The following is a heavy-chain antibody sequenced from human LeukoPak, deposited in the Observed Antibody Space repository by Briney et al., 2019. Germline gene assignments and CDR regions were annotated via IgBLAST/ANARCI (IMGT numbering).Heavy chain of an antibody. CDR1: GYSFSSHW. V-gene: IGHV5-51*01. J-gene: IGHJ3*02. D-gene: IGHD1-26*01. CDR3: ARPSRNSGNYPSQPSDAFGI. Sequence: LGESLKISCKGSGYSFSSHWIGWVRQMPGKGLEWMGIIHPGDSDTRYSPSFQGQVTISADKSISTAYLQWSTLKASDTAMYYCARPSRNSGNYPSQPSDAFGIWGQGTMVTVSS. CDR2: IHPGDSDT.